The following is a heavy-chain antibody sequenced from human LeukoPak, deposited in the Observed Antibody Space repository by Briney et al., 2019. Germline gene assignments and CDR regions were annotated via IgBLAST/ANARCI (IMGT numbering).Heavy chain of an antibody. CDR1: GGTFSSYA. V-gene: IGHV1-18*01. CDR2: ISAYNGYT. Sequence: GASVKVSCKASGGTFSSYAISWVRQAPGQGLEWVGWISAYNGYTKYAEKLQGRVTMTTDTSTSTAYMELRSLRSDDTAVYYCARAKYDSSGYYWFDPWGQGTLVTVSS. J-gene: IGHJ5*02. CDR3: ARAKYDSSGYYWFDP. D-gene: IGHD3-22*01.